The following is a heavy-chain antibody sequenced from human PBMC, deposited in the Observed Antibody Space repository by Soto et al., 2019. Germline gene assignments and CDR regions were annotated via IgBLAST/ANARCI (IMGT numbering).Heavy chain of an antibody. Sequence: EVQLVESGGALVQPGGSLRLSCAVSGFTFNNYWMSWVRQAPGKGLEWVANIKQDGNEKYYVDSVKSRFTISRDNAKNSLYLQMNSLRAEDTAVYYCTRITSLAGVYWGQGTLVTVSS. J-gene: IGHJ4*02. V-gene: IGHV3-7*05. D-gene: IGHD3-10*01. CDR2: IKQDGNEK. CDR3: TRITSLAGVY. CDR1: GFTFNNYW.